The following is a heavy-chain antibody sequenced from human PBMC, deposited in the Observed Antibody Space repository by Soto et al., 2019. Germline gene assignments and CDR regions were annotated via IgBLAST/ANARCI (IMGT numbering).Heavy chain of an antibody. CDR3: ARLGSGNYYMVD. CDR1: GYSFTSYW. J-gene: IGHJ4*02. D-gene: IGHD3-10*01. CDR2: IDPSDSYT. Sequence: PGESLKISCKGSGYSFTSYWISWVRQMPGKGLEWMGRIDPSDSYTNYSPSFQGHVTISADKSISTAYLQWSSLKASDTAMYYWARLGSGNYYMVDWGQGTLVTVSS. V-gene: IGHV5-10-1*01.